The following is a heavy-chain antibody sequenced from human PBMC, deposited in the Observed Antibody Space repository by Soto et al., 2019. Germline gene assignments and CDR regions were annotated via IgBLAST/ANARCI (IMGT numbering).Heavy chain of an antibody. CDR2: ISAYNGNT. V-gene: IGHV1-18*01. Sequence: ASVKVSCKASGYTFTSYGISWVRQASGQGLEWMGWISAYNGNTNYAQKLQGRVTMTTDTSTSTAYMELRSLRSDDTAVYYCARDNFITIFGVANWFDPWGQGTLVTVSS. CDR3: ARDNFITIFGVANWFDP. D-gene: IGHD3-3*01. J-gene: IGHJ5*02. CDR1: GYTFTSYG.